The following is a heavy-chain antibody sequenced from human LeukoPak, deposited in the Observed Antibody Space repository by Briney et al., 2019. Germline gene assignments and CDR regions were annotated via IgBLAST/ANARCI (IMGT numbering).Heavy chain of an antibody. V-gene: IGHV1-2*06. J-gene: IGHJ6*02. CDR3: AREVSCWYRHYYYGMDV. CDR1: GYTFTGYY. Sequence: ALVKVSCKASGYTFTGYYMHWVRQARGQGLEWMGRINPNSGGTNYAQKFQGRVTMTRDTSISTAYMELSRLRSDDTAVYYCAREVSCWYRHYYYGMDVWGQGTTVTVSS. D-gene: IGHD6-13*01. CDR2: INPNSGGT.